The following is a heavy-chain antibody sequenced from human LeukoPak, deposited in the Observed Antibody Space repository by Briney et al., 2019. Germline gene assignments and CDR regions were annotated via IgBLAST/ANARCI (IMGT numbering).Heavy chain of an antibody. Sequence: ASVKVSCKASGYTFTSYDINWVRQATGQGLEWMGWMNPNSGNTGYAQKFQGRVTMTRNTSISTAYMELSSLRSEDTAVYYCARGRGHILGYCSSTSCYRPDYYYYMDVWGKGTTVTISS. CDR2: MNPNSGNT. CDR1: GYTFTSYD. CDR3: ARGRGHILGYCSSTSCYRPDYYYYMDV. V-gene: IGHV1-8*01. D-gene: IGHD2-2*01. J-gene: IGHJ6*03.